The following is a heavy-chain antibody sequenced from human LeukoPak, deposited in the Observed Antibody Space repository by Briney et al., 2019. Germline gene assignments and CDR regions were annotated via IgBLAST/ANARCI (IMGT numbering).Heavy chain of an antibody. D-gene: IGHD3-3*01. CDR2: IYTSGST. CDR3: ARDYTIFGVVITYDAFDI. V-gene: IGHV4-61*02. Sequence: PSETLSLTCTVSGGSISSSSYYWSWIRQPAGKGLEWIGRIYTSGSTNYNPSLKSRVTMSVDTSKNQFSLKLSSVTAADTAVYYCARDYTIFGVVITYDAFDIWGQGTMVTVSS. J-gene: IGHJ3*02. CDR1: GGSISSSSYY.